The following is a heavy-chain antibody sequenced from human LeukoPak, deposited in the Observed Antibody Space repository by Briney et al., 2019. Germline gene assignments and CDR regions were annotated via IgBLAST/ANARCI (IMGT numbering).Heavy chain of an antibody. CDR1: GFTFSSYA. V-gene: IGHV3-23*01. Sequence: GGSLRLSCAASGFTFSSYAMSWVRQAPGKGLEWVSAISGSGGSTYYADSVKGRFTISRDNSKNTLYLQMNSLGAEDTAVYYCAKDPTYSSSPYYFDYWGQGTLVTVSS. CDR2: ISGSGGST. J-gene: IGHJ4*02. CDR3: AKDPTYSSSPYYFDY. D-gene: IGHD6-13*01.